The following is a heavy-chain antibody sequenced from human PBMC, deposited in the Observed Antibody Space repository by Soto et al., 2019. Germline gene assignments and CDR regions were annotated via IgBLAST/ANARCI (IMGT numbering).Heavy chain of an antibody. V-gene: IGHV4-34*01. Sequence: QVQLQQWGAGLLKPSETLSLTCAVHGGPFSGYYWSWIRQPPGKGLGWIGEINYSGNTNYTPSLKSRVTISVDTSKKHFSLKLSSVTAADTAVYYCARGIGGTSDYWGQGTLVTVSS. CDR3: ARGIGGTSDY. J-gene: IGHJ4*02. CDR2: INYSGNT. D-gene: IGHD2-15*01. CDR1: GGPFSGYY.